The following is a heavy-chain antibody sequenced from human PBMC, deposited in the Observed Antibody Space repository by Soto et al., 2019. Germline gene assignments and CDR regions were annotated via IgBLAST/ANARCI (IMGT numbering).Heavy chain of an antibody. CDR3: ARERITLVRGVIPPDY. V-gene: IGHV3-33*01. D-gene: IGHD3-10*01. J-gene: IGHJ4*02. CDR2: IWYDGSNK. Sequence: QVQLVESGGGVVQPGRSLRLSCAASGFTFSSYGMHWVRQAPGKGLEWVSVIWYDGSNKYYADSVKGRFTISRDNSKNTLYLQMNSLRAEATAVYYCARERITLVRGVIPPDYWGQGTLVTVSS. CDR1: GFTFSSYG.